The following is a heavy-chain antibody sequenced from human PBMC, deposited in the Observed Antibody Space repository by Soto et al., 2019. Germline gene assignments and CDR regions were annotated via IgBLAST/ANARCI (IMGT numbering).Heavy chain of an antibody. D-gene: IGHD6-19*01. CDR1: GGSISSSSYY. J-gene: IGHJ3*01. CDR3: ARRSKVAALAEIDSDF. V-gene: IGHV4-39*01. Sequence: SETLSLTCTVSGGSISSSSYYWNWIRQPQGKGLEWIGSVYYSGTTYYNPSLKRRVTISVDTYNQFSLKLSSVTAADTAFYYCARRSKVAALAEIDSDFWGDGTMVTV. CDR2: VYYSGTT.